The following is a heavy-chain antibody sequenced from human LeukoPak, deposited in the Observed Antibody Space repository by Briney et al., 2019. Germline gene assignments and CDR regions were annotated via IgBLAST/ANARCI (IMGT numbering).Heavy chain of an antibody. CDR1: GYTFTSYG. CDR3: ARDGIVVVTAIRGTRVLNHYYYYMDV. J-gene: IGHJ6*03. Sequence: ASVKVSCKASGYTFTSYGISWVRQAPGQGLEWMGWISAYNGNTNYAQKLQGRVTMTTDTSTSTAYMELRSLRSDDTAVYYCARDGIVVVTAIRGTRVLNHYYYYMDVWGKGTTVTVSS. D-gene: IGHD2-21*02. V-gene: IGHV1-18*01. CDR2: ISAYNGNT.